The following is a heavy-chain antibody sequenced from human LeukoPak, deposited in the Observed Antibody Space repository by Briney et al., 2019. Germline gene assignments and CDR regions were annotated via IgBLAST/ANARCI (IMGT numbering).Heavy chain of an antibody. CDR3: ARGRGDIVVVPASFAFDI. D-gene: IGHD2-2*01. V-gene: IGHV4-59*12. Sequence: SETLSLTCTVSGGSISSYYWSWIRQPPGKGLEWIGYIYYSGSTNYNPSLKSRVTISVDTSKNQFSLKLSSVTAADTAVYYCARGRGDIVVVPASFAFDIWGQGTMVTVSS. CDR1: GGSISSYY. J-gene: IGHJ3*02. CDR2: IYYSGST.